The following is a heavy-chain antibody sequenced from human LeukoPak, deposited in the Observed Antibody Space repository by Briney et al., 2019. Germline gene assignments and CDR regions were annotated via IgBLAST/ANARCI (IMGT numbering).Heavy chain of an antibody. CDR2: ISSNGGST. J-gene: IGHJ3*02. D-gene: IGHD4-17*01. CDR3: ARDRSIYGDAFDI. Sequence: PGGSLRLSCAASGFTFSSYAMHWVRQAPGKGLEYVSAISSNGGSTYYANSVKGRSTISRDNSKNTLYLQMGSLRAEDMAVYYCARDRSIYGDAFDIWGQGTMVTVSS. V-gene: IGHV3-64*01. CDR1: GFTFSSYA.